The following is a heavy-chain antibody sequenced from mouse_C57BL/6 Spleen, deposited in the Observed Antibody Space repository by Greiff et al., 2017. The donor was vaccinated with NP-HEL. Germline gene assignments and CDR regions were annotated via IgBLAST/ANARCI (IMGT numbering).Heavy chain of an antibody. CDR1: GFTFSDYG. J-gene: IGHJ1*03. Sequence: LVESGGGLVKPGGSLKLSCAASGFTFSDYGMHWVRQAPEKGPEWVAYISSGSSTIYYADTVKGRCTIARDNAKNTLFLQMTSLRSEDTAMYYCARTTGGYYWYFDVWGTGTTVTVSS. CDR2: ISSGSSTI. CDR3: ARTTGGYYWYFDV. D-gene: IGHD2-12*01. V-gene: IGHV5-17*01.